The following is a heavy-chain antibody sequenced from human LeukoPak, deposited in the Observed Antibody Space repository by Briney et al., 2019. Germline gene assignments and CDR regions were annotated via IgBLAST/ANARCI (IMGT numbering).Heavy chain of an antibody. CDR3: ARDRGTAMVADAFDI. CDR1: GFTFSDYV. J-gene: IGHJ3*02. CDR2: IWYDGSNK. D-gene: IGHD5-18*01. V-gene: IGHV3-33*08. Sequence: PGRSLRLSCAASGFTFSDYVMHWVRQAPGKGLEWVAVIWYDGSNKYYADSVKGRFTISRDNSKNTLYLQMNSLRAEDTAVYYCARDRGTAMVADAFDIWGQGTMVTVSS.